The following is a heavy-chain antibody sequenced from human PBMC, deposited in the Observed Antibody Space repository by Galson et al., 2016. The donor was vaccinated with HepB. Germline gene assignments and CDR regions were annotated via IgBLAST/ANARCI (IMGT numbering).Heavy chain of an antibody. V-gene: IGHV1-18*01. J-gene: IGHJ5*02. Sequence: SVKVSCKASGYTFTSYGINWVRQAPGQGLEWMGWISAYNGNTNYAQNFKGRVTMTTDTSTFTAYMELRSLRSDDTAVYYCARDRAPAAPRNWFDPWGQGTLVTVSS. CDR3: ARDRAPAAPRNWFDP. D-gene: IGHD6-25*01. CDR2: ISAYNGNT. CDR1: GYTFTSYG.